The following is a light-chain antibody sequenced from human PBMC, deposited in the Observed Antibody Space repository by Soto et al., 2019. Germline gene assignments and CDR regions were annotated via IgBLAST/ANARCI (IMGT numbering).Light chain of an antibody. CDR2: AAS. CDR3: EQCKSSLRT. CDR1: QTISSW. Sequence: DIQMTQSPSTLSASVGDRVTITCRASQTISSWLAWYQHKPGKAPKLLIYAASTLECGVSSMLSGRGSGTEFTLNHSGLEPEDFATYDCEQCKSSLRTFGQVNKVEIK. J-gene: IGKJ1*01. V-gene: IGKV1-5*01.